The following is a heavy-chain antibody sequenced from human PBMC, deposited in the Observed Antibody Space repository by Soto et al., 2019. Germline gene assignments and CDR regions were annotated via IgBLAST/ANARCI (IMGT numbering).Heavy chain of an antibody. CDR1: GFSLSNARMG. J-gene: IGHJ6*02. CDR2: IFSNDEK. CDR3: VIHPDYYYYGMDV. V-gene: IGHV2-26*01. Sequence: QVTLKESGPVLVKPTETLTLTCTVSGFSLSNARMGVSWIRQPPGKALEWLGHIFSNDEKSYSTSLKSRLTISKDTSKSQVVLTMTNMDPVDTATYYCVIHPDYYYYGMDVWGQGTTVTVSS. D-gene: IGHD5-18*01.